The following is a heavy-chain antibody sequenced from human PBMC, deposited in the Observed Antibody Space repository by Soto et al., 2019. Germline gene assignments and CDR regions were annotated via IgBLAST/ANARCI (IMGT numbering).Heavy chain of an antibody. J-gene: IGHJ4*02. V-gene: IGHV3-30-3*01. Sequence: LRLSCAASGFTFSSYAMHWVRQAPGKGLEWVAVISYDGSNKYYADSVKGRFTISRDNSKNTLYLQMNSLRAEDTAVYYCARGRGLDYYGSGSYFNDYWGQGTLVTVSS. CDR1: GFTFSSYA. CDR2: ISYDGSNK. D-gene: IGHD3-10*01. CDR3: ARGRGLDYYGSGSYFNDY.